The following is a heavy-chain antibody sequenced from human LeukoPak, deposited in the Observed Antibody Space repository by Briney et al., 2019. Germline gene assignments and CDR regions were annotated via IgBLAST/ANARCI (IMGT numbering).Heavy chain of an antibody. CDR2: IYYSGST. J-gene: IGHJ5*02. V-gene: IGHV4-59*01. Sequence: SETLSLTCTVSGGSISSDYWSWIRQPPGKGLEWIGYIYYSGSTNYNPSLKSRVTISVDTSKNQFSLKLSSVTAADTAVYYCARDRHYYDSSGYDWNWFDPWGQGTLVTVSS. CDR3: ARDRHYYDSSGYDWNWFDP. CDR1: GGSISSDY. D-gene: IGHD3-22*01.